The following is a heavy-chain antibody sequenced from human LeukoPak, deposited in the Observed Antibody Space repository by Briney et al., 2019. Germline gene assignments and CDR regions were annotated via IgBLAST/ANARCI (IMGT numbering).Heavy chain of an antibody. V-gene: IGHV1-2*02. Sequence: GASVKVSCKASGYTFTGYYMHWVRQAPGQGLEWMGWINPNSGGTNYAQKFQGRVTRTRDTSISTAYMELSRLRSDDTAVYYCARDNQYGDYGYFNYWGQGTLVTVSS. J-gene: IGHJ4*02. CDR3: ARDNQYGDYGYFNY. D-gene: IGHD4-17*01. CDR1: GYTFTGYY. CDR2: INPNSGGT.